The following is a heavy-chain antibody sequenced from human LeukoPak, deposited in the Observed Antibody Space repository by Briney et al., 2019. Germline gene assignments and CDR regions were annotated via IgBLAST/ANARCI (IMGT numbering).Heavy chain of an antibody. CDR3: ASRDGPQGAFDY. CDR1: GGSISSFY. J-gene: IGHJ4*02. CDR2: IYYSGSA. V-gene: IGHV4-59*01. Sequence: SETLSLTCTVSGGSISSFYWSWIRQPPGKGLEWIGYIYYSGSANYNPSLKSRVTISVDTSKNQFSLKLNSVTAADTAVYYCASRDGPQGAFDYWGQGTPVTVSS. D-gene: IGHD5-24*01.